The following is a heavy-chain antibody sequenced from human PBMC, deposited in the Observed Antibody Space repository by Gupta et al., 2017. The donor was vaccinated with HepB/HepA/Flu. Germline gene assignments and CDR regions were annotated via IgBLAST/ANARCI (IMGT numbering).Heavy chain of an antibody. D-gene: IGHD2-21*01. V-gene: IGHV1-2*02. J-gene: IGHJ6*01. Sequence: QVQLVQSGTEVKNPRASVKVSCRASGYTFTGYYIHCVRQAPGQGIEWLGWINPNRGGTNTERRFQGRVNRPWDTSIDTAYMELSSLKSDDTAVDHGENVWRLHQPQDAGDSWGQGATVTV. CDR3: ENVWRLHQPQDAGDS. CDR2: INPNRGGT. CDR1: GYTFTGYY.